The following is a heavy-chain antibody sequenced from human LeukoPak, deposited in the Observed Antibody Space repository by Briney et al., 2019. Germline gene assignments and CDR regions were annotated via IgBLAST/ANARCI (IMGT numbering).Heavy chain of an antibody. V-gene: IGHV1-18*01. Sequence: ASVTVSCKASGYTFIIYGLSWVRQVPGQGLEWMAWISAYSGDTNFAQQFHGRVTLTRDTSTGTAYMELNSLTYDDTAVYYCARDRWYAFDYWGQGTLVTVSS. J-gene: IGHJ4*02. CDR1: GYTFIIYG. D-gene: IGHD6-13*01. CDR2: ISAYSGDT. CDR3: ARDRWYAFDY.